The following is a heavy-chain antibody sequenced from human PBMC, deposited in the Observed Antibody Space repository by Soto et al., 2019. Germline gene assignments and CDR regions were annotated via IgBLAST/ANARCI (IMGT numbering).Heavy chain of an antibody. Sequence: ASVKVSCKASGYTFTSYGISWVRQAPGQGLEWMGWISAYNGNTNYAQKLQGRVTMTTDTSTSTAYMELRSLRSDDTAVYYCAIGIPGIAAAGTGVYGMDVWGQGTTVTVSS. J-gene: IGHJ6*02. CDR1: GYTFTSYG. CDR3: AIGIPGIAAAGTGVYGMDV. V-gene: IGHV1-18*01. D-gene: IGHD6-13*01. CDR2: ISAYNGNT.